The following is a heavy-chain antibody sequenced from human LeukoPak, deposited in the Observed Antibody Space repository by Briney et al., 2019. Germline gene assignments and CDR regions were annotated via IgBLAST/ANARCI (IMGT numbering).Heavy chain of an antibody. V-gene: IGHV3-20*04. CDR3: ARAGGIAVAGNWFDP. CDR1: GFTFDDYG. D-gene: IGHD6-19*01. Sequence: GGSLRLSCAASGFTFDDYGMSWVRQAPGKGLEWVSGINWNGGSTGYADSVKGRFTISRDNAKNSLYLQMNSLRAEDTALYCCARAGGIAVAGNWFDPWGQGTLVTVSS. J-gene: IGHJ5*02. CDR2: INWNGGST.